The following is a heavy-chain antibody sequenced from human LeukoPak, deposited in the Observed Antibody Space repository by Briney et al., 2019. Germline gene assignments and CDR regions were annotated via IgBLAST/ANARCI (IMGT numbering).Heavy chain of an antibody. V-gene: IGHV5-51*01. CDR3: ARYTYYYDSSGYFHFDY. J-gene: IGHJ4*02. CDR2: IYPGDSDT. CDR1: GYSFTSYW. Sequence: GESLKISCKGSGYSFTSYWIGWVRQMPGKGLEWMGIIYPGDSDTRYSPSFQGRVTISADKSISTAYLQWSSLKASDTAMYYCARYTYYYDSSGYFHFDYWGQGTLVTVSS. D-gene: IGHD3-22*01.